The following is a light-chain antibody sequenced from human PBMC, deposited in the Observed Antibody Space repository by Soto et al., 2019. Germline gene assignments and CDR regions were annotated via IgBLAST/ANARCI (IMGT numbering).Light chain of an antibody. CDR3: CSFAGPQSFEV. CDR2: DVS. V-gene: IGLV2-11*01. Sequence: QSALTQPRSVSGSPGQSVTISCTGTSSDIGGYTYVSWYQQHPGKAPKVIIYDVSERPSVVPDRFSGSKSGNTASLTISGLQPEDEADYYCCSFAGPQSFEVFGEGTKVTVL. J-gene: IGLJ1*01. CDR1: SSDIGGYTY.